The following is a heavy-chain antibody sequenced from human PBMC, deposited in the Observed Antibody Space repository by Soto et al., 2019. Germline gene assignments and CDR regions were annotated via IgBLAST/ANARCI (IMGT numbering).Heavy chain of an antibody. J-gene: IGHJ4*02. D-gene: IGHD6-19*01. CDR1: GFTFSNYA. V-gene: IGHV3-23*01. CDR2: ISGAGGTT. CDR3: AKEFGSAWYAGQVGY. Sequence: EVQLLESGGNLVQPGGSLRLSCAASGFTFSNYAMSWVRQAPGKGLEWVSAISGAGGTTYYADSVKGRFTISRDNSKNTLSLQMNNLRVEDTAVYYCAKEFGSAWYAGQVGYRAQGTLVTFSS.